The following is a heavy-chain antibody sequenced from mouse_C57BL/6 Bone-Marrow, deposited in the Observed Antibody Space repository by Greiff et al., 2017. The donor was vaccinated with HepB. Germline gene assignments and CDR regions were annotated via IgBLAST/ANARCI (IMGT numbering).Heavy chain of an antibody. J-gene: IGHJ4*01. CDR3: ARRQDGSSGYAMDY. Sequence: QVQLQQSGAELVKPGASVKMSCKASGYTFTSYWITWVKQRPGQGLEWIGDIYPGSGSTNYNEKFKSKATLTVDTSSSTAYMQLSSLTSEDSAVYYCARRQDGSSGYAMDYWGQGTSVTVSS. CDR1: GYTFTSYW. D-gene: IGHD1-1*01. CDR2: IYPGSGST. V-gene: IGHV1-55*01.